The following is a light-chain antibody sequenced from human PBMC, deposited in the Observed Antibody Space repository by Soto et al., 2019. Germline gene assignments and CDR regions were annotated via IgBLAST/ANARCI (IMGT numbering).Light chain of an antibody. CDR3: QSYDNILSGPL. J-gene: IGLJ3*02. Sequence: QPVLTQPPSVSGAPGQTITMSCTGSGSNVGASYDVHWYQVLPGAGPRLLIYKNNSRPSGVPDRFSGSKSGTSASLAITGLRAEDEADYYCQSYDNILSGPLFGGGTKLTVL. V-gene: IGLV1-40*01. CDR2: KNN. CDR1: GSNVGASYD.